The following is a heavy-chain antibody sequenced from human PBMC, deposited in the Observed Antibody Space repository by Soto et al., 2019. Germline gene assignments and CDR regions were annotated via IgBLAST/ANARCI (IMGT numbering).Heavy chain of an antibody. D-gene: IGHD2-15*01. Sequence: SETLSLTCAVSGGSISSGGYSWSWIRQPPGKGLEWIGYIYHSGSTYYNPSLKSRVTISVDRSKNQFSLKLSSVTAADTAVYYCARGKGRSSNWFDPWGQGTLVTVSS. CDR3: ARGKGRSSNWFDP. CDR2: IYHSGST. CDR1: GGSISSGGYS. V-gene: IGHV4-30-2*01. J-gene: IGHJ5*02.